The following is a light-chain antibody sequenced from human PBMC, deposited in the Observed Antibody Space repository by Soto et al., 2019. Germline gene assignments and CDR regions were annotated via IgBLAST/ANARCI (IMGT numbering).Light chain of an antibody. CDR3: QQYKTYPWT. V-gene: IGKV1-16*02. CDR1: HGISNN. Sequence: DIQMTQSPSSLSASVGDRVTITCRASHGISNNLAWFQQKPGKAPQSLIYASSNLQSGVPSKFRGSGSVTDFTLTIGSLQPEDFATYSCQQYKTYPWTFGQGTSVEIK. J-gene: IGKJ1*01. CDR2: ASS.